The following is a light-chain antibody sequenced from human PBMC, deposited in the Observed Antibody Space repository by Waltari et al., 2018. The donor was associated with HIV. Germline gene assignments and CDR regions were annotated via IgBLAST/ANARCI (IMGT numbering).Light chain of an antibody. V-gene: IGLV2-14*01. Sequence: CALTLLDTAFGSVGKSNTISCTGTSSDFGYYDYVSWYQQHPGKAPKLILYEVRYRPSGVSNRFSGSKYGYTASLTISGLQAEDEGDYYCSSYTRISSLVFGTGTNVTVL. CDR3: SSYTRISSLV. J-gene: IGLJ1*01. CDR1: SSDFGYYDY. CDR2: EVR.